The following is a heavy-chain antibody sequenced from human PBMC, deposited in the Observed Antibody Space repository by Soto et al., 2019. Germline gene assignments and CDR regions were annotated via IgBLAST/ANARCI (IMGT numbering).Heavy chain of an antibody. CDR3: SRGSTYYGFLT. J-gene: IGHJ5*02. V-gene: IGHV4-30-4*01. Sequence: QVQLQESGPGLVKPSQTLSLTCTVSGDSMGSGDYYWTWIPQPPGKGLEWIGYIYYIGTTFYNPSLESRVNISIDTTKNHFSLRLTSVTAADTAVYYCSRGSTYYGFLTWGQGTLVTVSS. CDR2: IYYIGTT. D-gene: IGHD3-10*01. CDR1: GDSMGSGDYY.